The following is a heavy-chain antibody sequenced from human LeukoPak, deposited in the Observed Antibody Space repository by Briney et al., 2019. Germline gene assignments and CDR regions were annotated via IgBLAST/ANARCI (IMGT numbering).Heavy chain of an antibody. CDR2: IYYSGST. Sequence: PSETLSLTCTVSGGSISSGGYYWSWIRQHPGKGLEWIGYIYYSGSTYYNPSLKSRVTTSVDTSKNQFSRKLSSVTAPDTAVYYCARRAHYYGMDLWGQGTTVPVSS. V-gene: IGHV4-31*03. CDR3: ARRAHYYGMDL. J-gene: IGHJ6*02. CDR1: GGSISSGGYY.